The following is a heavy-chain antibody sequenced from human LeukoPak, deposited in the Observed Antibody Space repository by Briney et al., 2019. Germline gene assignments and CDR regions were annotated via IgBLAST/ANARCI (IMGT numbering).Heavy chain of an antibody. CDR3: ARERKSYGNWFDP. V-gene: IGHV4-39*07. CDR2: IFFTGST. J-gene: IGHJ5*02. CDR1: GGSIRSITYY. D-gene: IGHD4-17*01. Sequence: SETLSLTCSVSGGSIRSITYYWGWIRQPPGKGLEWIGHIFFTGSTFYNPSLQSRVTISVDTSKNQFSLKLSSVTAADTAVYYCARERKSYGNWFDPWGQGTLVTVSS.